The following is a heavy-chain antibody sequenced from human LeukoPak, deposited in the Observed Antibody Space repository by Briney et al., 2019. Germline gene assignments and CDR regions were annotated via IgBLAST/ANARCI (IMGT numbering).Heavy chain of an antibody. CDR3: ARDEPDLTAAATYYFDY. J-gene: IGHJ4*02. CDR2: ISSSSSTI. CDR1: GFTFSSYS. V-gene: IGHV3-48*04. D-gene: IGHD3-9*01. Sequence: GGSLRLSCAASGFTFSSYSMNWVRQAPGKGLEWVSYISSSSSTIYYADSVRGRFTIPRDNAKNSLYLQMNSLRAEDTAVYYCARDEPDLTAAATYYFDYWGQGTLVTVSS.